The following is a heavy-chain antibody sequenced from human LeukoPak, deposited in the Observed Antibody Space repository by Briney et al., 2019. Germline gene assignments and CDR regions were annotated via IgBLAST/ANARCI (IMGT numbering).Heavy chain of an antibody. CDR1: GFTFSSYA. CDR3: AKDWTYDF. D-gene: IGHD3-3*01. V-gene: IGHV3-23*01. CDR2: INNGDGGT. J-gene: IGHJ4*02. Sequence: GGSLRLSCAASGFTFSSYAMSWVRQAPGKGLEWVSAINNGDGGTYYADSVKGRFTISRDNSKSTLYLQMNSLRAEDTALYYCAKDWTYDFWGQGTLVTVSS.